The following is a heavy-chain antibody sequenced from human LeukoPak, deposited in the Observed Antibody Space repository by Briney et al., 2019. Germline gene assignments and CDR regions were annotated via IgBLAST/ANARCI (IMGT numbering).Heavy chain of an antibody. Sequence: GASVKVSCKASGYTFTSYGISWVRQAPGQGLEWMGWISAYNGNTNYAQMLQGRVTMTTDTSTSTAYMELRSLRSDDTAVYYCARDASGGVTGTAPGDYWGQGTLVTVSS. V-gene: IGHV1-18*01. J-gene: IGHJ4*02. CDR3: ARDASGGVTGTAPGDY. CDR1: GYTFTSYG. CDR2: ISAYNGNT. D-gene: IGHD6-19*01.